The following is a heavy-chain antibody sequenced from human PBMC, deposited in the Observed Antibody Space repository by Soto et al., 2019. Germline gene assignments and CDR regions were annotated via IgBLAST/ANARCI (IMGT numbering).Heavy chain of an antibody. CDR2: VYDTWST. Sequence: QVQVQQSGPGLVKPSETLSLTCTVSSGPSKSHNWGWIRQPPGRGLEWIGYVYDTWSTSYNPSRKSRVTVSADTSTNRISLTLRFVTAEDTAVYYCVRQGIGFLPGIVDVWGQGTTVIVSS. CDR1: SGPSKSHN. D-gene: IGHD3-10*01. J-gene: IGHJ6*01. V-gene: IGHV4-59*08. CDR3: VRQGIGFLPGIVDV.